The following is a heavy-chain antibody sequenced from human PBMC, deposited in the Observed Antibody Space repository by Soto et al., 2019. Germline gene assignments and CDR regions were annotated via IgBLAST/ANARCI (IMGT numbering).Heavy chain of an antibody. D-gene: IGHD1-7*01. CDR1: GGSFSCYY. CDR2: INHSGST. J-gene: IGHJ4*02. CDR3: AYARTRLYYFDY. Sequence: PSETLSLTCAVYGGSFSCYYWSWIRQPPGKGLEWIGEINHSGSTNYNPSLKSRVTISVDTSKNQFSLRLSSVTAADTAVYYCAYARTRLYYFDYWGQGTLVTVSS. V-gene: IGHV4-34*01.